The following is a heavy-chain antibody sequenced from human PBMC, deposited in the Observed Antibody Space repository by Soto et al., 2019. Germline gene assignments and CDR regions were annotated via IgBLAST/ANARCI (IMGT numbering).Heavy chain of an antibody. CDR1: GGTSINGSYY. Sequence: SVPQSLSYTVAGGTSINGSYYWSWIRQPPGKGLEWIGYIYYSGSTNYNPSLKSRVTISVDTSKNQFSLKLSSVTAADTAVYYCARRGEYSYGLTFDYWGQGTLVTVFS. D-gene: IGHD5-18*01. J-gene: IGHJ4*02. CDR2: IYYSGST. CDR3: ARRGEYSYGLTFDY. V-gene: IGHV4-61*01.